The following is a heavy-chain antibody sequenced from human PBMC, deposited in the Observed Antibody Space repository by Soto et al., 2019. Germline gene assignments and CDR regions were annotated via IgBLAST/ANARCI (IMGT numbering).Heavy chain of an antibody. CDR1: GDSVSSNRAA. V-gene: IGHV6-1*01. J-gene: IGHJ6*02. CDR3: ARVNWNLGYYGMDV. CDR2: TYYRSKWYN. Sequence: PSQTLSLTCAISGDSVSSNRAAGNWIRQSPSRGLEWLGRTYYRSKWYNDYAVSVKSRITINPDTSKNQFSLQLNSVTPEDTAVYYCARVNWNLGYYGMDVWGQGTTVTVSS. D-gene: IGHD1-7*01.